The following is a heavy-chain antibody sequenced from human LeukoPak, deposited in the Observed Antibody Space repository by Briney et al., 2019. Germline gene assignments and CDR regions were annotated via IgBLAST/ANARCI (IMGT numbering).Heavy chain of an antibody. CDR3: ARESSGWGAFDI. CDR1: GGSISSGGYS. CDR2: IYHSGST. D-gene: IGHD6-19*01. Sequence: SETLSLTCAVSGGSISSGGYSWSWIRQPPGKGLEWRGYIYHSGSTYYNPSLKSRVTISVDRSKNQFSLKLSSVTAADPAVYYCARESSGWGAFDIWGQGTMVTVSS. J-gene: IGHJ3*02. V-gene: IGHV4-30-2*01.